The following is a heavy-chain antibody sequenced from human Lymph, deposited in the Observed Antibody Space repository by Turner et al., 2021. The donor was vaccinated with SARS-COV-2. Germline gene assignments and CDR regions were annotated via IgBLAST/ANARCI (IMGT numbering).Heavy chain of an antibody. CDR1: GRSISRSSSY. D-gene: IGHD6-19*01. CDR2: SYYSGST. Sequence: QLQLQESGPGLVKPSETLSLPCTVSGRSISRSSSYWGWIRQPPGKGLEWIGNSYYSGSTYYNPSLKSRVTISVDTSKNRFSLKLSSVTAADRAVYYCTRGSPQGWYVPVFDYWGQGTLVTVSS. J-gene: IGHJ4*02. V-gene: IGHV4-39*01. CDR3: TRGSPQGWYVPVFDY.